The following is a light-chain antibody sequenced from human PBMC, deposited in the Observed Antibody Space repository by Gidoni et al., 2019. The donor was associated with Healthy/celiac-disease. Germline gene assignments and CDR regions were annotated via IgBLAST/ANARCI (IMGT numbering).Light chain of an antibody. CDR2: WAS. CDR1: QSVLYSYNNKNY. J-gene: IGKJ5*01. Sequence: IVMTQSPHSLPVSLGERAPINCKSSQSVLYSYNNKNYLAWYQQKPGQPPKLLIYWASTRESGVPDRFSGSGSGTDFTLTISSLQAEDVAVYYCQQYYSTPITFXQXTRLEIK. V-gene: IGKV4-1*01. CDR3: QQYYSTPIT.